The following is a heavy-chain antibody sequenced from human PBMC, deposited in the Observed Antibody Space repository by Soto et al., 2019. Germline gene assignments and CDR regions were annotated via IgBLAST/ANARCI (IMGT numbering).Heavy chain of an antibody. V-gene: IGHV1-18*01. CDR2: ISAYNGNT. CDR1: GHTFSSYG. CDR3: ARALYCSGGSSYFDH. D-gene: IGHD2-15*01. J-gene: IGHJ4*02. Sequence: QVQLVQSGAEVVKPGASVRVSCKTSGHTFSSYGFTWVRQAPGQGLEWMGWISAYNGNTNYAQKFQGRVTVTTDTSTSTAYMELRSLRSDDTAVYYCARALYCSGGSSYFDHGGQGTLVTVSS.